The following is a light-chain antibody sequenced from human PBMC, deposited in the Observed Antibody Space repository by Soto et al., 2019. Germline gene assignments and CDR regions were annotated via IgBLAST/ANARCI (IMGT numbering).Light chain of an antibody. Sequence: QSVMTQPPSVSAAPGQRVTISCSGSSSNIGGNSVSWYQQLPGTAPKLLIYDDDKRPSGIPDRLSGSKSGTSATRGITGFQTGDEADYYCGSWDSSLSAYVFGTGTKVTVL. J-gene: IGLJ1*01. CDR1: SSNIGGNS. CDR3: GSWDSSLSAYV. V-gene: IGLV1-51*01. CDR2: DDD.